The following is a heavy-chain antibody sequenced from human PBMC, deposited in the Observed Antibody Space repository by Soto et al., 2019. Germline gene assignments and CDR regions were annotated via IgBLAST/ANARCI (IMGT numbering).Heavy chain of an antibody. CDR3: ARDSYYGSGSYYNWFDP. J-gene: IGHJ5*02. CDR2: IYYSGST. Sequence: KPSETLSLTCTVSGGSISSGGYYWSWIRQHPGKGLEWIGYIYYSGSTYYNPSLKSRVTISVDTSKNQFSLKLSSVTAADTAVYYCARDSYYGSGSYYNWFDPWGQGTLVTVSS. CDR1: GGSISSGGYY. D-gene: IGHD3-10*01. V-gene: IGHV4-31*03.